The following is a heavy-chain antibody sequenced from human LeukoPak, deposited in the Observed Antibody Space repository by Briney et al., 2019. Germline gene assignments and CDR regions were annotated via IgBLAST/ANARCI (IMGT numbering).Heavy chain of an antibody. Sequence: GASVKVSCMASGYTFTSYDINWVRQATGQGLEWMGWMNPNSGNTGYAQKFQGRVTMTRNTSISTAYMELSSLRSEDTAVYYCARGTYYDILTGYYKEGYYYYGMDVWGQGTTVTVSS. J-gene: IGHJ6*02. D-gene: IGHD3-9*01. CDR2: MNPNSGNT. CDR1: GYTFTSYD. CDR3: ARGTYYDILTGYYKEGYYYYGMDV. V-gene: IGHV1-8*01.